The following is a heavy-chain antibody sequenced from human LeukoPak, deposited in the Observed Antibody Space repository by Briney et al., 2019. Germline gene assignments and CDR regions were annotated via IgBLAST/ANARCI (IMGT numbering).Heavy chain of an antibody. Sequence: GGSLRLSCAAPGFTFSSYAMSWVRQAPGKGLEWVSAISGSGGSTYYAYSVKGRFTISRDNSKNTLYLQMNSLRAEDTAVYYCANAAGDYTDYYYYGMDVWGQGTTVTVSS. J-gene: IGHJ6*02. CDR1: GFTFSSYA. CDR3: ANAAGDYTDYYYYGMDV. V-gene: IGHV3-23*01. D-gene: IGHD4-11*01. CDR2: ISGSGGST.